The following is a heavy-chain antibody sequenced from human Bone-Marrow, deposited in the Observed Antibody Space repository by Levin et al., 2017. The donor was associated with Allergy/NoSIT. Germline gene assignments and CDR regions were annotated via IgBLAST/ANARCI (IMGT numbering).Heavy chain of an antibody. CDR3: ARDPTSYSDGSSYDY. D-gene: IGHD3-22*01. V-gene: IGHV4-61*08. Sequence: PSQTLSLTCTVSGGSVNNGDYYWTWIRQPPGKGLDWIGTIYYTGSTKYNPSLKSRVTISIDTSKNQFSLRLSSVTAADTAVYYCARDPTSYSDGSSYDYWGQGTLLTVSS. CDR2: IYYTGST. J-gene: IGHJ4*02. CDR1: GGSVNNGDYY.